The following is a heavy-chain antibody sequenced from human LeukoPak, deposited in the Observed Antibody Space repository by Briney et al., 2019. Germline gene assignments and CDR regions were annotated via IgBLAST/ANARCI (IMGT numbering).Heavy chain of an antibody. CDR3: ARDAEVMWGYYYYMDV. V-gene: IGHV1-69*05. CDR2: IIPIFGTA. J-gene: IGHJ6*03. D-gene: IGHD3-16*01. Sequence: EASVKVSCKASGGTFSSYAISWVRQAPGQGLEWMGRIIPIFGTANYAQKFQGRVTITTDESTSTAYMELSSLRSEDTAVYYCARDAEVMWGYYYYMDVWGKGTTVTVSS. CDR1: GGTFSSYA.